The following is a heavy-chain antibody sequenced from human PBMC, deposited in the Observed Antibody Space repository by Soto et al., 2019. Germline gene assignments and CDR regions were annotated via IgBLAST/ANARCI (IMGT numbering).Heavy chain of an antibody. Sequence: QVQLVQSGAEVKKPGASVKVSCKASGYTFTTHGISWVRQAPGQGLEWMGWVSGDNGHTNYAQSLQGRVTMTTDTSTNTAYMELRSLRSDDTAVYYCARGLGYCRSGACYREWCDPWGEGTLVTVSS. V-gene: IGHV1-18*01. J-gene: IGHJ5*02. CDR3: ARGLGYCRSGACYREWCDP. CDR1: GYTFTTHG. CDR2: VSGDNGHT. D-gene: IGHD2-2*01.